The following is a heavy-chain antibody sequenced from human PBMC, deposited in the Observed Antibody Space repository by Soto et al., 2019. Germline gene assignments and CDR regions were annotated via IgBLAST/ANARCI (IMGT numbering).Heavy chain of an antibody. Sequence: EVQLVESGGGLVPLGGTLRLSCAVSGFTLSPYWMHWVRQAPGKGLVWVSRINGDATVTTYADSVKGRFTISRDNAKNTLYLQMNSLSAGDTAVYYCTRAGVTHGFDYWGQGILVTASS. D-gene: IGHD2-8*01. CDR3: TRAGVTHGFDY. J-gene: IGHJ4*02. CDR2: INGDATVT. V-gene: IGHV3-74*03. CDR1: GFTLSPYW.